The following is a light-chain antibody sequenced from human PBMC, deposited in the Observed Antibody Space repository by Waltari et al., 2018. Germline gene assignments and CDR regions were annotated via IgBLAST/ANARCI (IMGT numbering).Light chain of an antibody. Sequence: QSALTQPASVSGSPGQSISISCTGTSSDVGVYNYVSWYQQHPGKAPQLMIYEVRNRLSGISKRFSGSTSDNTASLTISGLQAEDEADYYCSSYTSSSTWVFGGGTKLTVL. CDR2: EVR. J-gene: IGLJ3*02. CDR3: SSYTSSSTWV. V-gene: IGLV2-14*01. CDR1: SSDVGVYNY.